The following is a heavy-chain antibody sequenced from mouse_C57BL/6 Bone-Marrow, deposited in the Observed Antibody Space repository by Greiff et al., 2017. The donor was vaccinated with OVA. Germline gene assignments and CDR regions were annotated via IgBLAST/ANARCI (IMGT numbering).Heavy chain of an antibody. CDR1: GFTFSDYY. D-gene: IGHD5-1*01. J-gene: IGHJ1*03. V-gene: IGHV5-16*01. CDR2: INYDGSST. CDR3: ARDEYPYWYFDV. Sequence: EVKLVESEGGLVQPGSSMKLSCTASGFTFSDYYMAWVRQVPEKGLEWVANINYDGSSTYYLDSLQSRFLISRANAKNILYLQMSSLKSEETTTKYCARDEYPYWYFDVWGTGTTVTVSS.